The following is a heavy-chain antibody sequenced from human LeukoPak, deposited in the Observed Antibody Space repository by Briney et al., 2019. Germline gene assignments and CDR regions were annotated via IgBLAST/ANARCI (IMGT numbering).Heavy chain of an antibody. CDR3: ARGHSVTYYDFWSGYYSGAYYYYMDV. J-gene: IGHJ6*03. Sequence: ASVKVSCKASGYTFTSYDINWVRQATGQGLEWMGWMNPNSGNTGYAQKFQGRVTMTRNTSISTAYMELSSLRSEDTAVYYCARGHSVTYYDFWSGYYSGAYYYYMDVWGKGTTVTVSS. CDR1: GYTFTSYD. CDR2: MNPNSGNT. V-gene: IGHV1-8*01. D-gene: IGHD3-3*01.